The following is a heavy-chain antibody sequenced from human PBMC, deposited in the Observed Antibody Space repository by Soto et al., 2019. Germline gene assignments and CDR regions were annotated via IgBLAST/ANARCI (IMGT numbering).Heavy chain of an antibody. Sequence: ASVKVSCKASGYTFTSYAMHWVRQAPGQRLEWMGWINAGNGNTKYSRKFQGRVTITRDTSASTAYMELSSLRSEDTAVYYCARDRRLSSGWYEDYWGQGTLVTVSS. J-gene: IGHJ4*02. CDR2: INAGNGNT. D-gene: IGHD6-19*01. V-gene: IGHV1-3*01. CDR1: GYTFTSYA. CDR3: ARDRRLSSGWYEDY.